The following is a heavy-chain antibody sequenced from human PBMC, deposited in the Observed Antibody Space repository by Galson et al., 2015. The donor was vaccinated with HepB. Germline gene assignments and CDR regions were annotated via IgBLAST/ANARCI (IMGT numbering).Heavy chain of an antibody. CDR1: GYTFISYG. D-gene: IGHD2-15*01. Sequence: SVKVSCKASGYTFISYGVIWVRQAPGQGLEWMGWISTYNGNTKYAQKFQGRVTMTTDTSTSTAYMDLRSLRSDDTAAYYCVRDAGRYCSGASSYPGYDYWGQGTLVTVSS. V-gene: IGHV1-18*01. CDR2: ISTYNGNT. CDR3: VRDAGRYCSGASSYPGYDY. J-gene: IGHJ4*02.